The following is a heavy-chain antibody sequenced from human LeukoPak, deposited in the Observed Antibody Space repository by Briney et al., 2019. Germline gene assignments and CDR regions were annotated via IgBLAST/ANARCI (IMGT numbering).Heavy chain of an antibody. CDR1: GYTFTGSY. CDR3: ARDRSGWYIDY. Sequence: VASLKVSCKASGYTFTGSYMHWVRQAPRQGVEWMGWINPNSGGTNYAQKFQGRVTMTRDTSISTAYMELSRLRSDDTAVYYCARDRSGWYIDYWGRGTLVTASS. V-gene: IGHV1-2*02. J-gene: IGHJ4*02. D-gene: IGHD6-19*01. CDR2: INPNSGGT.